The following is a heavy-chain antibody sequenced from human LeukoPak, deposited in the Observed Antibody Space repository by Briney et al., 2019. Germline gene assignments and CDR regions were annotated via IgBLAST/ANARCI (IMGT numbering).Heavy chain of an antibody. D-gene: IGHD4-23*01. CDR1: GFTFSSYG. CDR3: TRTVNSASDF. V-gene: IGHV3-7*03. J-gene: IGHJ4*02. Sequence: GGSLRLSCAASGFTFSSYGMHWVRQAPGKGLEWVATINQNGGVKYYVDSVKGRFTISRDNAKTSLFLQMNSLRIDDTAMYYCTRTVNSASDFWGQGTLVTVSS. CDR2: INQNGGVK.